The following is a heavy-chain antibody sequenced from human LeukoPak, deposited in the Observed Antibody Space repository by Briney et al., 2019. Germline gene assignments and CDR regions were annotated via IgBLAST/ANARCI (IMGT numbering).Heavy chain of an antibody. V-gene: IGHV3-53*01. CDR2: IYSGGST. D-gene: IGHD3-3*01. J-gene: IGHJ5*02. Sequence: GGSLRLSCAASGFTVSSYYMSWVRQAPGKGLEWVSLIYSGGSTYYADSVKGRFTLSRDNSKNTLYFQMNSLRADDTAVYYCARGFHYDFWSGYFGRVWFDPWGQGTLVTVSS. CDR3: ARGFHYDFWSGYFGRVWFDP. CDR1: GFTVSSYY.